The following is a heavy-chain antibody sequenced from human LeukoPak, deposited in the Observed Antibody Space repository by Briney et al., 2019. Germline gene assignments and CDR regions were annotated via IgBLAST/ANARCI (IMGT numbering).Heavy chain of an antibody. V-gene: IGHV1-58*02. D-gene: IGHD3-3*01. CDR3: AAVPLTIFGVVDY. CDR2: IVVGSGNT. J-gene: IGHJ4*02. Sequence: ASVKVSCKASGYTFTSYGISWVRQAPGQGLEWIGWIVVGSGNTNYAQKFQERVTITRDMSTSTAYMELSSLRSEDTAVYYCAAVPLTIFGVVDYWGQGTLVTVSS. CDR1: GYTFTSYG.